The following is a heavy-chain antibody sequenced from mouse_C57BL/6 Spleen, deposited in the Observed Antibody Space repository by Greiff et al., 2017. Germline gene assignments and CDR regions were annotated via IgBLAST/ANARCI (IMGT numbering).Heavy chain of an antibody. V-gene: IGHV1-43*01. CDR3: ARNGYYAMDY. CDR1: GYSFTGYY. CDR2: INPSTGGT. Sequence: EVQLQESGPELVKPGASVKISCKASGYSFTGYYMHWVKQSSEKSLEWIGEINPSTGGTSYNQKFKGKATLTVDKSSSTAYMQLKSLTSEDSAVYYCARNGYYAMDYWGQGTSVTVSS. J-gene: IGHJ4*01.